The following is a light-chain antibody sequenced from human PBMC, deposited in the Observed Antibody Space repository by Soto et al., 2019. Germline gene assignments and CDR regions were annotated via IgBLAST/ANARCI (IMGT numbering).Light chain of an antibody. V-gene: IGKV2-28*01. J-gene: IGKJ3*01. CDR2: LGS. CDR3: MQALPTHLFS. CDR1: QSLLHSNGYNY. Sequence: DIGMTQSQLSLPVTPGEPASISCRSSQSLLHSNGYNYLDWYLQKPGQSPQLLIYLGSNRSSGVPDRFSGSGSGTDFTLKISRVEAEDVGVYYCMQALPTHLFSFGPGTKVDIK.